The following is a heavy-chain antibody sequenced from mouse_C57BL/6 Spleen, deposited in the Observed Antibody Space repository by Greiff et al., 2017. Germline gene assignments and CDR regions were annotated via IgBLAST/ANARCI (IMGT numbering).Heavy chain of an antibody. J-gene: IGHJ2*01. CDR2: ISNGGGST. D-gene: IGHD1-1*01. CDR1: GFTFSDYY. Sequence: EVKLMESGGGLVQPGGSLKLSCAASGFTFSDYYMYWVRQTPEKRLEWVAYISNGGGSTYYPDTVKGRFTISRDNAKNTLYLQMSRLKSEDTAMYYCARGGTTPNYFDYWGQGTTLTVSS. CDR3: ARGGTTPNYFDY. V-gene: IGHV5-12*01.